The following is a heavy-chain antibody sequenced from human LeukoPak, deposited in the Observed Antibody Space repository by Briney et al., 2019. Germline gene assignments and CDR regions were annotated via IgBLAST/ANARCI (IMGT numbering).Heavy chain of an antibody. V-gene: IGHV1-69*05. CDR3: ASTLGYCTNGVCSHYYYYMDV. CDR2: FIPIFGTA. CDR1: GGTFSSYA. J-gene: IGHJ6*03. Sequence: GASVKVSCKASGGTFSSYAISWVRQAPGQGLEWMGGFIPIFGTANYAQKFQGRVTITTDESTSTAYMELSSLRSEDTAVYYCASTLGYCTNGVCSHYYYYMDVWGKGATVTVSS. D-gene: IGHD2-8*01.